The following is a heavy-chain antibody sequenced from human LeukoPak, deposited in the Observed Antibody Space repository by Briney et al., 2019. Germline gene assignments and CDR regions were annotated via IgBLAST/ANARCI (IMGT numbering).Heavy chain of an antibody. CDR1: GFTVSSNY. J-gene: IGHJ4*02. V-gene: IGHV3-53*01. D-gene: IGHD3-9*01. CDR3: ATGPHYDILTGSPIDY. CDR2: IYSGGST. Sequence: GGSLRLSCAASGFTVSSNYMSWVRQAPGKGLEWVSVIYSGGSTYYADSVKGRFTISRDNSKNTLYLQMNSLRAEDTAVYYCATGPHYDILTGSPIDYWGQGTLVTVSS.